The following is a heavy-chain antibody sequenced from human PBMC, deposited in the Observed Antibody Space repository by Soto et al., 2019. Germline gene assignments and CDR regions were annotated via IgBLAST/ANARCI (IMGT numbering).Heavy chain of an antibody. CDR3: ARGPYYGSGSYFDY. D-gene: IGHD3-10*01. CDR2: ISSSSSYT. J-gene: IGHJ4*02. Sequence: QVQLVESGGGLVKPGGSLRLSCAASGFTFSDYYMSWIRQAPGKGLEWVSYISSSSSYTNYADSVKGRFTISRDNAKNSLYPQMNSLRAEDTAVYYCARGPYYGSGSYFDYWGQGTLVTVSS. V-gene: IGHV3-11*05. CDR1: GFTFSDYY.